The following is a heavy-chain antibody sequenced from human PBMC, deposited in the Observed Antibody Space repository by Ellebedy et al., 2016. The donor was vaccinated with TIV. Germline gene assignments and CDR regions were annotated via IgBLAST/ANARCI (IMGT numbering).Heavy chain of an antibody. J-gene: IGHJ4*02. V-gene: IGHV3-15*01. Sequence: GGSLRLSCAVSGFTFSNAWMSWVRQAPGKGLEWVGRIKSEANGGTTEYAAPVKGRFTISRDDAKNTLYLQMNSLKTEDTAVYYCTNRGAYYSDTSGYYYVDYWGQGTLVTVSS. CDR1: GFTFSNAW. CDR2: IKSEANGGTT. D-gene: IGHD3-22*01. CDR3: TNRGAYYSDTSGYYYVDY.